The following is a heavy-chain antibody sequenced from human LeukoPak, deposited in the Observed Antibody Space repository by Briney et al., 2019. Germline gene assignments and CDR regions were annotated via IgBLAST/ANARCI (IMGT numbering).Heavy chain of an antibody. CDR3: ARLILWFGELLPD. Sequence: SETLSLTCAVYGGSFSGYYWSWIRQPPGKGLEWIGEINRSGSTNYNPSLKSRVTISVDTSKNQFSLKLSSVTAADTAVYYCARLILWFGELLPDWGQGTLVTVSS. J-gene: IGHJ4*02. CDR2: INRSGST. D-gene: IGHD3-10*01. CDR1: GGSFSGYY. V-gene: IGHV4-34*01.